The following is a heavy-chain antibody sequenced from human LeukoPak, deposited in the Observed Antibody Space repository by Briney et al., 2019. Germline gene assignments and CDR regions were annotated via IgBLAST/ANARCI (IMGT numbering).Heavy chain of an antibody. CDR3: ARGSNYYDSSGYDPHFDY. CDR2: ITHSGST. J-gene: IGHJ4*02. CDR1: GGSFIGYH. D-gene: IGHD3-22*01. V-gene: IGHV4-34*01. Sequence: SETLSLTCAVSGGSFIGYHWSWIRQPPGKGLEWIGEITHSGSTNDNPSLKSRVTISVDTSKNQFSLKLSSVTAADTAVYYCARGSNYYDSSGYDPHFDYRGQGTLVTVSS.